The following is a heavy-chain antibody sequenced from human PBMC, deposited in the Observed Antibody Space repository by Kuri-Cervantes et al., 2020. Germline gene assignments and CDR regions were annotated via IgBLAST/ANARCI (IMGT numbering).Heavy chain of an antibody. CDR2: IYTSGST. D-gene: IGHD3-10*01. CDR1: GGSISCGRYY. CDR3: ARDPPGPGSYLDF. J-gene: IGHJ3*01. V-gene: IGHV4-61*02. Sequence: SETLSLTCTVSGGSISCGRYYWSWIRQPAGKGLDWIGRIYTSGSTNFNPSLKSRVTISVDTSKNQFSLRLSSVPAAATAVYYCARDPPGPGSYLDFWGQGSMVTVSS.